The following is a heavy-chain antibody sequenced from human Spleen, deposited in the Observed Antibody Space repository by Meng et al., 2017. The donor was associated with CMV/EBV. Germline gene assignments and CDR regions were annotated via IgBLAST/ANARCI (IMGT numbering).Heavy chain of an antibody. CDR3: ARVGCPYCESPYYGMDV. CDR2: INPETGDA. CDR1: GYTFIGYY. V-gene: IGHV1-2*02. D-gene: IGHD2-15*01. J-gene: IGHJ6*02. Sequence: ASVKVSCKASGYTFIGYYMHWMRQAPGQGLEWMGWINPETGDANYAQKFQGRVTMTRDTSTSTVYMELSSLRSEDTAVYYCARVGCPYCESPYYGMDVWGQGTTVTVSS.